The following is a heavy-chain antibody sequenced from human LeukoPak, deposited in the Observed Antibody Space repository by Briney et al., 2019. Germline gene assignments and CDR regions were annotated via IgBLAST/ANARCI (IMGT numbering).Heavy chain of an antibody. CDR3: ARDAKLGIDYFDH. J-gene: IGHJ4*02. V-gene: IGHV3-21*01. CDR1: GFTFSSYS. Sequence: GGSLRLSCAASGFTFSSYSMNWVRQAPGKGLEWVSSISSSSSYIYYADSVKGRFTISRDNAKNSLYLQVNSLRAEDTAVYYCARDAKLGIDYFDHWGQGTLVTVSS. CDR2: ISSSSSYI. D-gene: IGHD7-27*01.